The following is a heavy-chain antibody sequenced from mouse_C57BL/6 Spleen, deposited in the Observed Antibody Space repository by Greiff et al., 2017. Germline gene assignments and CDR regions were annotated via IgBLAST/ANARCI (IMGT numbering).Heavy chain of an antibody. CDR2: IYPGDGDT. V-gene: IGHV1-80*01. J-gene: IGHJ2*01. D-gene: IGHD2-1*01. CDR1: GYAFSSYW. Sequence: VMLVESGAELVKPGASVKISCKASGYAFSSYWMNWVKQRPGKGLEWIGQIYPGDGDTNYNGKFKGKATLTADKSSSTAYMQLSSLTSEDSAVYFCAKGGNSYYFDYWGQGTTLTVSS. CDR3: AKGGNSYYFDY.